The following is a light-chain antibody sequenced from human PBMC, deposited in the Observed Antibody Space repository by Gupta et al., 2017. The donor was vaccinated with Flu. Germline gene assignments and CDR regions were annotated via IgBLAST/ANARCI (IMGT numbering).Light chain of an antibody. Sequence: DIVMTQSPASLAVSLGERATLNCKSSQSILYSFNNKNYLAWYQQKPGQPPKLLIYWASTRESGVPDRIRGSGSGTDFTLTISSLQAEYVAVYYCQQYYRTPTFGGGTKVEIK. J-gene: IGKJ4*01. CDR3: QQYYRTPT. V-gene: IGKV4-1*01. CDR1: QSILYSFNNKNY. CDR2: WAS.